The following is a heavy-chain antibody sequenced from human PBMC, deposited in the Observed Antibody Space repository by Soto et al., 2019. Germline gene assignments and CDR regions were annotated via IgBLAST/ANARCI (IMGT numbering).Heavy chain of an antibody. J-gene: IGHJ6*02. CDR3: VRGLYYSFTMDV. Sequence: LRLSCAASGFIFSSYWLHWVRKVPGKGLMWVSRANSDGSSTIYADSVKGRFTMSRDNIKNTLYLQMNSLTAEDTAVCYCVRGLYYSFTMDVWGQGTTVTVSS. CDR2: ANSDGSST. CDR1: GFIFSSYW. V-gene: IGHV3-74*01.